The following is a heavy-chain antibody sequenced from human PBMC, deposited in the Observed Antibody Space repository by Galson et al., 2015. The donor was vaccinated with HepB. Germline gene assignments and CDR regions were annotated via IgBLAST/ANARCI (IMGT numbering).Heavy chain of an antibody. J-gene: IGHJ4*02. V-gene: IGHV1-3*01. CDR2: INAGNGNT. CDR3: ARGRIDRSNTPHFDY. Sequence: SVKVSCKASGYTFTSYAMHWVRQAPGQRLEWMGWINAGNGNTKYSQKFQGRVTITRDTSASTAYMELSSLRSEDTAVYYCARGRIDRSNTPHFDYWGQGTLVTVSS. CDR1: GYTFTSYA. D-gene: IGHD2-2*01.